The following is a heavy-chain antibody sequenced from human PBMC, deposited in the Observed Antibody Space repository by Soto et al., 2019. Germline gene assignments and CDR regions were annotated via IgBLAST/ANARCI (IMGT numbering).Heavy chain of an antibody. J-gene: IGHJ6*02. Sequence: PSETLSLTCAVSGYSISSGYYWGWIRQPPGKGLEWIGNIHHSGTTYYNPSLKSRVTISIDRSKNQFSLKLSSVTAADTAVYYCARAGDTMVRGVIIMNYYGMDVWGQGNTVT. CDR1: GYSISSGYY. CDR3: ARAGDTMVRGVIIMNYYGMDV. V-gene: IGHV4-38-2*01. D-gene: IGHD3-10*01. CDR2: IHHSGTT.